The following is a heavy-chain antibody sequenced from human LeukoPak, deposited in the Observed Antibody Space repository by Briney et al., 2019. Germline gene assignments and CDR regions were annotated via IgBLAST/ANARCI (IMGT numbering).Heavy chain of an antibody. Sequence: ASVKVSCKASGYTFTSYAMHWVRQAPGQRLEWMGWINAGNGNTKYSQKFQGRVTITRDTSASTAYMELSSLRSEDTAVYYCARVPEWFGELYFDYWGQGTLVTVSS. V-gene: IGHV1-3*01. CDR3: ARVPEWFGELYFDY. CDR1: GYTFTSYA. J-gene: IGHJ4*02. CDR2: INAGNGNT. D-gene: IGHD3-10*01.